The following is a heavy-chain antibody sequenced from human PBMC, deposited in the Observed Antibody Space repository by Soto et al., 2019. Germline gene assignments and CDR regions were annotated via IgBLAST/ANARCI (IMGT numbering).Heavy chain of an antibody. CDR2: IIPIFGTA. D-gene: IGHD3-22*01. Sequence: SVKVSCKASGGTFSSYAISWVRQAPGQGLEWMGGIIPIFGTANYAQKFQGRVTITADESTSTAYMELSSLRSEDTAVYYCATSNVNYYDSSGYYYSAHWGQGTLVTVS. J-gene: IGHJ1*01. CDR3: ATSNVNYYDSSGYYYSAH. V-gene: IGHV1-69*13. CDR1: GGTFSSYA.